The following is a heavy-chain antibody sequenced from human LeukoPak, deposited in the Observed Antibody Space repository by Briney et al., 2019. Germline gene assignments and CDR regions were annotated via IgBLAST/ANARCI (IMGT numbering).Heavy chain of an antibody. CDR3: ARAVEYYDFWSGYTNWFDP. J-gene: IGHJ5*02. D-gene: IGHD3-3*01. CDR1: GFTFSSYA. V-gene: IGHV3-64*01. CDR2: ISSNGGST. Sequence: GGSLRLSCAASGFTFSSYAMHWVRQAPGKGLEYVSAISSNGGSTYYANSVKGRFTISRDNSKKTLYLQMGSLRAEDMAVYYCARAVEYYDFWSGYTNWFDPWGQGTLVTVSS.